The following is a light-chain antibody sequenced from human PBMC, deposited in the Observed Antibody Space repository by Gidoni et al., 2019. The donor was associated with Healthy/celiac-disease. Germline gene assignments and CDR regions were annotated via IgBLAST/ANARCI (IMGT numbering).Light chain of an antibody. V-gene: IGKV3-15*01. CDR1: QSVSSN. CDR2: GAS. Sequence: EIVMTQSLATLSVSPGERATLSCRASQSVSSNLAWYQQKPGQAPRLLIYGASTRATGIPARFSGSGSGTEFTHTISSLQSEDFAVYYCQQYNNWQYTFGQGTKLEIK. J-gene: IGKJ2*01. CDR3: QQYNNWQYT.